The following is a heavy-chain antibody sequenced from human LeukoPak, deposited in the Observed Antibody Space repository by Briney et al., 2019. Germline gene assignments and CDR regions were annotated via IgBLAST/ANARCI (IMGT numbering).Heavy chain of an antibody. D-gene: IGHD6-19*01. CDR1: GGSFSGYY. CDR2: INHSGST. J-gene: IGHJ4*02. Sequence: PSETLSLTCAVYGGSFSGYYWSWIRQPPGKGLEWIGEINHSGSTNYNPSLKSRVTISVDTSKNQFSLKLSSVTAADTAVYYCARRGGPIRNGWHPRKYYFDYWGQGTLVTVSS. V-gene: IGHV4-34*01. CDR3: ARRGGPIRNGWHPRKYYFDY.